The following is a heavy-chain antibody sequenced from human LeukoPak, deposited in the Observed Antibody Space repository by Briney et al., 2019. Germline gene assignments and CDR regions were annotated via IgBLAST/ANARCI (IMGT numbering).Heavy chain of an antibody. Sequence: SETLSLTCTVSGGSISSYYWSWIRQPPGKGLEWIGYIYYSGSTNYNPSLKSRVTISVDTSKNQFSLKLSSVTAADTAVYYCARLYYDILTGPYGGMDVWGQGTTVTVSS. J-gene: IGHJ6*02. D-gene: IGHD3-9*01. CDR3: ARLYYDILTGPYGGMDV. V-gene: IGHV4-59*08. CDR1: GGSISSYY. CDR2: IYYSGST.